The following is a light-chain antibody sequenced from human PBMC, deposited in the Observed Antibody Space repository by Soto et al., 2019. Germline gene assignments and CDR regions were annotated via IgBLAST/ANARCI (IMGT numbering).Light chain of an antibody. CDR1: YNIRNS. Sequence: EIQMTQSPSSLSASVGDRVTITCRANYNIRNSLNWYQQKPREAPKLLIYASSSLESGVPSRFSGSASGTDSTLTINSLQPEDFATYYCQQSYSTPLTFGQGTKVEIK. CDR3: QQSYSTPLT. V-gene: IGKV1-39*01. CDR2: ASS. J-gene: IGKJ1*01.